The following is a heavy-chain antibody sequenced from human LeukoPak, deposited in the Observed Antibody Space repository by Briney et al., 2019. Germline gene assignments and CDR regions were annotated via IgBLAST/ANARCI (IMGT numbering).Heavy chain of an antibody. J-gene: IGHJ4*02. Sequence: GGSLRLSCAASGFTFSDYYMSWIRQAPGKGLEWVSVIYSGGSTYYADSVKGRFTISRDNSKNTLYLQMNSLRAEDTAVYYCAQGIFYGYWGQGTLVTVSS. CDR1: GFTFSDYY. D-gene: IGHD2-21*01. CDR3: AQGIFYGY. CDR2: IYSGGST. V-gene: IGHV3-66*01.